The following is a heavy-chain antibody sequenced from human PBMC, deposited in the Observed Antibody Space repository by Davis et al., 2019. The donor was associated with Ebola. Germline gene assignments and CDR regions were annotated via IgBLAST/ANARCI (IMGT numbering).Heavy chain of an antibody. V-gene: IGHV3-48*02. J-gene: IGHJ4*02. Sequence: GGSLRLSCAASGFTFSTYTMNWARQAPGKGLEWVSYISSSSSTIYYADSVKGRFTISRDNARNSLYLQMNSLRDEDTAVYYCACTIFGVVSSFDHWGQGTLVTVSS. D-gene: IGHD3-3*01. CDR2: ISSSSSTI. CDR3: ACTIFGVVSSFDH. CDR1: GFTFSTYT.